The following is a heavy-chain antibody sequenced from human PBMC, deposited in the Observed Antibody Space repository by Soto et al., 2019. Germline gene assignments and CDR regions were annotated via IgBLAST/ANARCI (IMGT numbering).Heavy chain of an antibody. D-gene: IGHD3-16*01. CDR3: ATGALTFGGVLNA. V-gene: IGHV1-69*02. CDR2: IIPMFGIT. CDR1: GATFSSST. J-gene: IGHJ4*02. Sequence: QVQLVQSAADVKKPGSSVKVSCKASGATFSSSTFTWVRQAPGQGLEWMGRIIPMFGITNSAQKFQGRLGITADESTNTVFMDMSSLRSDDSAIYYCATGALTFGGVLNAWGQGTLVTVSS.